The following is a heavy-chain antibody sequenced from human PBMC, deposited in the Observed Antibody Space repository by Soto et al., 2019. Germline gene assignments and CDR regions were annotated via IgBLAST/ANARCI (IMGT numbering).Heavy chain of an antibody. CDR2: ISYDGNNK. CDR3: ARDQGGQSGNFIFDT. J-gene: IGHJ4*02. D-gene: IGHD3-16*01. V-gene: IGHV3-30-3*01. Sequence: PGGSLRLSCAASGFTFNGSAMHWVRQAPGKGLEWVAVISYDGNNKYYIDSVRGRFTISGDQSKSTLYLQMNSLRAEDTAVYYCARDQGGQSGNFIFDTWGQGTLVTVSS. CDR1: GFTFNGSA.